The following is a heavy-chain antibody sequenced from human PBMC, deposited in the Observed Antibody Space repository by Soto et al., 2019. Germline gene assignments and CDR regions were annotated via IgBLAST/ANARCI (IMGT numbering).Heavy chain of an antibody. CDR3: AKDHRRIAAAGTFDY. CDR1: GFSFGTYL. D-gene: IGHD6-13*01. V-gene: IGHV3-23*01. CDR2: ISGNGFDT. Sequence: GGSLRLSCNASGFSFGTYLMTWVRQAPGKGLEWVSSISGNGFDTYYADSVKGRFTISRDNSKNRLFLQMNSLRADDTALYYCAKDHRRIAAAGTFDYWGQGTLVTVSS. J-gene: IGHJ4*02.